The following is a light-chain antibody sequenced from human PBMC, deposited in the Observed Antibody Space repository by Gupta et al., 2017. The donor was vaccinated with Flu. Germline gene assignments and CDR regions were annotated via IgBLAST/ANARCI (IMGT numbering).Light chain of an antibody. CDR3: SSYTSTNTFYV. CDR2: DVT. V-gene: IGLV2-14*03. Sequence: QSALTQPASVSGSPGQSITISCTGTSSDVGRSDSVSWYQQHPGKAPKLIVYDVTKRPSGVSSRFSGSKPGNTASLTISGLEAEDESDYFCSSYTSTNTFYVFGTGTKVTVL. J-gene: IGLJ1*01. CDR1: SSDVGRSDS.